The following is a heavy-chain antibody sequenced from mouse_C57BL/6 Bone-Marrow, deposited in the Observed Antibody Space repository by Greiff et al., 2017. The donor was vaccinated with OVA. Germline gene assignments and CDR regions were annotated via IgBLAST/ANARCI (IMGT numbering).Heavy chain of an antibody. J-gene: IGHJ3*01. CDR1: GYTFTSYW. CDR2: IYPSSGST. V-gene: IGHV1-55*01. D-gene: IGHD2-4*01. CDR3: AREGIWCDYDAWIAD. Sequence: QVQLQQPGAELVKPGASVKLSCKASGYTFTSYWLTWVKQRPGQGLEWIGDIYPSSGSTNYNEKFQSKATLTVDTSSSTAYMQLSSLTSADSAVDYGAREGIWCDYDAWIADWGQGTLVTVSA.